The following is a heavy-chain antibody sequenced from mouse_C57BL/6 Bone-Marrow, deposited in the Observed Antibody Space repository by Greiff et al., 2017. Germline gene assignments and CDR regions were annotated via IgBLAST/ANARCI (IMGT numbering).Heavy chain of an antibody. CDR3: ARWGYYDSVSFAY. V-gene: IGHV1-75*01. Sequence: VQLQQSGPELVKPGASVKISCKASGYTFTDYYINWVKQRPGQGLEWIGWIFPGSGGTYYNEKFKGKATLTVDKSSSTAYMLLSSLTSEDSAVYFYARWGYYDSVSFAYWGQGTLVTVSA. J-gene: IGHJ3*01. CDR1: GYTFTDYY. D-gene: IGHD2-4*01. CDR2: IFPGSGGT.